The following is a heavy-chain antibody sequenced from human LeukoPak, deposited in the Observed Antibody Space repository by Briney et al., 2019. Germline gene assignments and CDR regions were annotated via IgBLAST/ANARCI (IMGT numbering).Heavy chain of an antibody. J-gene: IGHJ5*02. CDR2: IYYSGSP. CDR3: ARDTYYGSGSYVVDP. V-gene: IGHV4-61*01. D-gene: IGHD3-10*01. CDR1: GGSVSSGSYY. Sequence: SETLSLTCTVSGGSVSSGSYYWSWIRQPPGKGLEWIGYIYYSGSPNYNPPLKSRVTISVDTSKNQFSLKLSSVTAADTAVYYCARDTYYGSGSYVVDPWGQGTLVTVSS.